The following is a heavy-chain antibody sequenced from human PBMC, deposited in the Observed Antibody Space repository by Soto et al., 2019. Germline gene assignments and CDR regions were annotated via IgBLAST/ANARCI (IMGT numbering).Heavy chain of an antibody. CDR1: GYSLTSYW. CDR2: IYPGDSDT. D-gene: IGHD6-19*01. CDR3: ARSRRGAYSSGWYSPSGYYNYGIDV. Sequence: PGESLKISCKGSGYSLTSYWIGWVRQMPGKGLEWMGIIYPGDSDTKYSPSLQGQVTISADTSISTAYLQWTSLKASDTAMYYCARSRRGAYSSGWYSPSGYYNYGIDVWGQGTKVTVSS. V-gene: IGHV5-51*01. J-gene: IGHJ6*02.